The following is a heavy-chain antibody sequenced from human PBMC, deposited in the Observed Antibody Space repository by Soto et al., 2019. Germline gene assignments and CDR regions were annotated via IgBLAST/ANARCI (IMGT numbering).Heavy chain of an antibody. CDR2: IIPIFGTA. Sequence: ASLKVSCKASGGTFSSYAISWVRQAPGQGLEWMGGIIPIFGTANYAQKFQGRVTITADESTSTAYMELSSLRSEDTAVYYCAAPPDLVVVPAAQWSWFDYWGQGTLVTVSS. J-gene: IGHJ4*02. V-gene: IGHV1-69*13. CDR1: GGTFSSYA. D-gene: IGHD2-2*01. CDR3: AAPPDLVVVPAAQWSWFDY.